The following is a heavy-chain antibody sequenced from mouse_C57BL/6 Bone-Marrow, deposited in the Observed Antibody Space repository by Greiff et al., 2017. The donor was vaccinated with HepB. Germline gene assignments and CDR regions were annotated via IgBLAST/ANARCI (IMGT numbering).Heavy chain of an antibody. CDR3: VYDYDEGYAMDY. Sequence: LVEPGASVKISCKASGYAFSSSWMNWVKQRPGKGLEWIGRIYPGDGDTNYNGKFKGKATLTADKSSSTAYMQLSSLTSEDSAVYFCVYDYDEGYAMDYWGQGTSVTVSS. CDR2: IYPGDGDT. CDR1: GYAFSSSW. D-gene: IGHD2-4*01. J-gene: IGHJ4*01. V-gene: IGHV1-82*01.